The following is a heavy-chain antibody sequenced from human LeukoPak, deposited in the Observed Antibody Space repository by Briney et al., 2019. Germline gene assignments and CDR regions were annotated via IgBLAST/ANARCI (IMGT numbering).Heavy chain of an antibody. CDR3: ARGPPKEGLFDY. CDR1: GGSISSYY. D-gene: IGHD3/OR15-3a*01. Sequence: SETLSLTCTVSGGSISSYYWGWIRQPPGKGLEWIGYIHYSGSTNYNPSLKSRVTISVDTSKNQFSLKLSSVTAADTAVYYCARGPPKEGLFDYWGQGTLVTVSS. J-gene: IGHJ4*02. V-gene: IGHV4-59*01. CDR2: IHYSGST.